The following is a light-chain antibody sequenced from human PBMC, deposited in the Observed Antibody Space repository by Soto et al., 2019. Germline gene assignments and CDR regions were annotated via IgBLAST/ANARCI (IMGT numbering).Light chain of an antibody. CDR1: QGISSY. CDR3: QQSYSNPWT. CDR2: AAS. J-gene: IGKJ1*01. Sequence: DIQLTQSPSSLSASVGDRVTIICRASQGISSYLTWYQQKPGKAPKVLIYAASSLQSGVPSRFSGSGSGTDFTLIISSLQPEDFATYYCQQSYSNPWTFGQGTRVDIK. V-gene: IGKV1-39*01.